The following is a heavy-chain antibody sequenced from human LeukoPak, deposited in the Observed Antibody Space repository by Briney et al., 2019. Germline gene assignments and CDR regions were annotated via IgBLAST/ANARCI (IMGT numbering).Heavy chain of an antibody. J-gene: IGHJ3*01. Sequence: GGSLRLSCAASGFTFSSYGMHWVRQAPGKGLEWVAVIWYDGSNKYYADSVKGRLTISRDNSKNTLYLQMNSLRAEDTAVYYCARDPQRRGYSYGLFWGQGTMVTVSS. CDR2: IWYDGSNK. CDR3: ARDPQRRGYSYGLF. D-gene: IGHD5-18*01. V-gene: IGHV3-33*01. CDR1: GFTFSSYG.